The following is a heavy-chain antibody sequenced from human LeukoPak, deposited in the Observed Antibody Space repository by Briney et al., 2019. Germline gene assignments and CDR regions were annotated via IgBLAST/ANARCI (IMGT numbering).Heavy chain of an antibody. Sequence: PGGSLRLSCAASGFTFSSYGMHWVRQAPGKGLEWVAFIRYDGSNKYYADSVKGRFTISRDNSKNTLYLQMNSLRAQDTAVYYCAKDRDSSGPVVLDVWGKETTGTVSS. D-gene: IGHD3-22*01. CDR3: AKDRDSSGPVVLDV. CDR1: GFTFSSYG. V-gene: IGHV3-30*02. CDR2: IRYDGSNK. J-gene: IGHJ6*04.